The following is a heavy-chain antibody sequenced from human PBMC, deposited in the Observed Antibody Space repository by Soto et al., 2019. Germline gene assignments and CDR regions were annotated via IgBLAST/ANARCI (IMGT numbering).Heavy chain of an antibody. CDR1: GYTFTSYG. Sequence: QVQLVQSGAEVKKPGASVKVSCKASGYTFTSYGISWVRQAPGQGLEWMGWINSYNGNTNYAQKLQGRVTVTTDPSTSTAYMEVRSLRSDDTAVYYCAREPVAGIWFDPWGQGTLVTVSS. V-gene: IGHV1-18*01. CDR3: AREPVAGIWFDP. J-gene: IGHJ5*02. D-gene: IGHD6-19*01. CDR2: INSYNGNT.